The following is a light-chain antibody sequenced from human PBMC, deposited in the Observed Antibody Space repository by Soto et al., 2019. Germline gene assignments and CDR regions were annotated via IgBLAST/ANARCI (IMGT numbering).Light chain of an antibody. CDR2: EVS. CDR3: SSYTSSNTYV. J-gene: IGLJ1*01. Sequence: QSVLTQPASVSGSPGQSITISCAGTSSDVGGYNYVSWYQQHPGKAPKLIIFEVSNRPSGVSNRFSASKSVNTASLTISGLQTEDEADYFCSSYTSSNTYVFGTGTKGTVL. CDR1: SSDVGGYNY. V-gene: IGLV2-14*01.